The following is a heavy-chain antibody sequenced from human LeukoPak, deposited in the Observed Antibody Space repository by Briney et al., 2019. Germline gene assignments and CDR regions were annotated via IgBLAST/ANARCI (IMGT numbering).Heavy chain of an antibody. CDR3: AGLEGIMYRDGYNPPLFDY. CDR2: IYYSGST. CDR1: GGSISSGSYY. J-gene: IGHJ4*02. Sequence: TSETLSVTCTVSGGSISSGSYYWSWIRQPPGKGLEWIGSIYYSGSTYYNPSLKSRVTISVDTSKNQFSLKLSSVTAADTAVYYCAGLEGIMYRDGYNPPLFDYWGQGTLVTVSS. D-gene: IGHD5-24*01. V-gene: IGHV4-39*07.